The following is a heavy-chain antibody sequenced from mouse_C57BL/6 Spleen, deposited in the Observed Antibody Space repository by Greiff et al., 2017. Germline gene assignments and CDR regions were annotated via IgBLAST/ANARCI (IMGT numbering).Heavy chain of an antibody. J-gene: IGHJ3*01. CDR2: IRSKSNNYAT. Sequence: DVHLVESGGGLVQPKGSLKLSCAASGFSFNTYAMNWVRQAPGKGLEWVARIRSKSNNYATYYADSVKDRFTISRDDSESMLYLQMNNLKTEDTAMYYCVRQGDYAPAYWGQGTLVTVSA. CDR3: VRQGDYAPAY. V-gene: IGHV10-1*01. CDR1: GFSFNTYA. D-gene: IGHD2-4*01.